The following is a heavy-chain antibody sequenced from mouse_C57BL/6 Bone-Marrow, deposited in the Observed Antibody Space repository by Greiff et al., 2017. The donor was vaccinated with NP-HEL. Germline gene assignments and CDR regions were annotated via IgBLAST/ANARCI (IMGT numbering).Heavy chain of an antibody. V-gene: IGHV1-82*01. Sequence: QVQLKESGPELVKPGASVKISCKASGYAFSSSWMNWVKQRPGKGLEWIGRIYPGDGDTNYNGKFKGKATLTADKSSSTAYMQLSSLTSEDSAVYFCARLGDPTVVPYFDYWGQGTTLTVSS. CDR3: ARLGDPTVVPYFDY. CDR1: GYAFSSSW. J-gene: IGHJ2*01. CDR2: IYPGDGDT. D-gene: IGHD1-1*01.